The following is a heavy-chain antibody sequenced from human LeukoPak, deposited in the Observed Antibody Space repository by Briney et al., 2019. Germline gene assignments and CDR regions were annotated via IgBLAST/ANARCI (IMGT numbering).Heavy chain of an antibody. CDR1: GFTFSSYA. CDR3: AKGVVVAPDVTPFDY. J-gene: IGHJ4*02. CDR2: ISGRGASK. V-gene: IGHV3-23*01. D-gene: IGHD2-2*01. Sequence: GGSLRLSCAVSGFTFSSYAMSWVRQAPGKELEWVSGISGRGASKYYADSVKGRFTISRDNSKNTLYLQMNSLRAEDTAVYYCAKGVVVAPDVTPFDYWGQGTLVTVSS.